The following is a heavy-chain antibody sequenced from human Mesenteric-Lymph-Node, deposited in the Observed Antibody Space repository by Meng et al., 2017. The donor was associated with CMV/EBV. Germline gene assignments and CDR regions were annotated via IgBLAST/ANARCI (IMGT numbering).Heavy chain of an antibody. CDR3: AKDPHEFWSPYFLDS. V-gene: IGHV3-30*02. D-gene: IGHD3-3*01. Sequence: GGSLRLSCAACGFGFDDCAMDWVRQAPGKGLEWVASLRYDGENEYYADSVKGRFTISRDNSKNTLYLQMNSLRPEDTAVYYCAKDPHEFWSPYFLDSWGHGTLVTVSS. J-gene: IGHJ5*01. CDR2: LRYDGENE. CDR1: GFGFDDCA.